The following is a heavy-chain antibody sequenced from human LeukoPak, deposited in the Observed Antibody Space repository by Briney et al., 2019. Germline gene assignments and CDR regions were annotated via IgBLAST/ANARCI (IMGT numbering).Heavy chain of an antibody. J-gene: IGHJ6*02. CDR3: GRALRWRQSNYYYYFGMDV. CDR2: INHSGST. CDR1: GGSFSGYY. V-gene: IGHV4-34*01. Sequence: PSETLSLTCAVYGGSFSGYYWSWIRQPPGKGLEWIGEINHSGSTNYNPYLKSRVTISVESSKNHFSLKRSSVTAADTAVYYWGRALRWRQSNYYYYFGMDVWGQGTTVTVSS.